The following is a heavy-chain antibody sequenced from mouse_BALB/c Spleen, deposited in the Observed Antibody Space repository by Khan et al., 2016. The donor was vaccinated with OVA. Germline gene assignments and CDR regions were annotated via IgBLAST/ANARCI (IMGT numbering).Heavy chain of an antibody. J-gene: IGHJ2*01. V-gene: IGHV9-2-1*01. CDR3: ARDGYDYFDY. Sequence: QIQLVQSGPELKKPGETVKISCKASGYTFTDYSMHWVKQAPGKGLKWMGWINTETGEPTYADDFKGRVALSLETSARTAYLQINNLKNEETASYVCARDGYDYFDYWGQGTTLTVSS. CDR2: INTETGEP. CDR1: GYTFTDYS. D-gene: IGHD2-3*01.